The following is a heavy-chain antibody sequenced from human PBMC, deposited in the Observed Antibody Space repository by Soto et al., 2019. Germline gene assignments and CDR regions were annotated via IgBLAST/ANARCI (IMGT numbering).Heavy chain of an antibody. V-gene: IGHV4-59*01. CDR2: MYYTGDT. J-gene: IGHJ5*02. Sequence: SETLSLTCTVSGGSIHGYYWTWSRQAPGRELEWIGYMYYTGDTNYNPSLKSRVSISIDKSENLFSLNLTSVTAADTAIYYCARLVTGEAAGTFWFDPWGQGTQVTVSS. D-gene: IGHD1-1*01. CDR3: ARLVTGEAAGTFWFDP. CDR1: GGSIHGYY.